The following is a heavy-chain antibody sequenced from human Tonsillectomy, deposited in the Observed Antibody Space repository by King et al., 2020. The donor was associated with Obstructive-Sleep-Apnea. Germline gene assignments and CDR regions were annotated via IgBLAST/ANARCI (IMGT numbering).Heavy chain of an antibody. CDR3: ARDFLDSGGYYYYGMDV. V-gene: IGHV3-66*01. CDR1: GFTVSSNY. CDR2: IYSGGST. J-gene: IGHJ6*02. Sequence: QLVQSGGGLVQPGGSLRLSCAASGFTVSSNYMSWVRQAPGRGLEWGSVIYSGGSTYYADSVKGRFTISSDNSKNTLDLQMNSLRPEDTAVYYCARDFLDSGGYYYYGMDVWGQGTTVTVSS. D-gene: IGHD1-26*01.